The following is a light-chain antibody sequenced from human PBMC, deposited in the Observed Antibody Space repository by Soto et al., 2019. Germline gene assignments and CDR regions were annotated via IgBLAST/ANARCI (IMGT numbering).Light chain of an antibody. CDR2: GAS. CDR1: EGPSGH. V-gene: IGKV3-11*01. CDR3: QQRSAGVT. Sequence: EIVLTQSPATLSLSPGARATLSCRASEGPSGHLAWYPQKPGPAPRPLIFGASTRATGIPARFSGRGSGTKFTLTIRSLQSEDFAVYYCQQRSAGVTFGQGTRLEIK. J-gene: IGKJ5*01.